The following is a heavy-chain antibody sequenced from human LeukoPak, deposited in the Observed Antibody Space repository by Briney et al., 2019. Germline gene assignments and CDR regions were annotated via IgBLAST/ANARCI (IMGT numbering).Heavy chain of an antibody. J-gene: IGHJ1*01. CDR1: GFTISSFW. CDR2: IRYDAGTR. CDR3: AIIGTPGETEYYRL. V-gene: IGHV3-7*01. D-gene: IGHD2-21*01. Sequence: GGSLRLSCAAPGFTISSFWMSWVRQAQGKGPEWLATIRYDAGTRYYADSMRGRFTISRDNAQNSLYLQINSLRAEDTAIYYCAIIGTPGETEYYRLWGQGTRVTVSS.